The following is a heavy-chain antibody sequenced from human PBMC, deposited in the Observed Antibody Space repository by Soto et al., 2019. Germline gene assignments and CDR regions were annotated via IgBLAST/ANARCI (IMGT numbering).Heavy chain of an antibody. J-gene: IGHJ4*02. CDR1: GDSMSSSNW. Sequence: LSLTCTVSGDSMSSSNWWNWVRQPPGKGLEWIGEAHHSGRTNYNPSLKSRVTISVDRSQNHFSLQLTSVTAADTAVYYCARSEATALDYWGQGTLVTVSS. V-gene: IGHV4-4*02. CDR3: ARSEATALDY. CDR2: AHHSGRT.